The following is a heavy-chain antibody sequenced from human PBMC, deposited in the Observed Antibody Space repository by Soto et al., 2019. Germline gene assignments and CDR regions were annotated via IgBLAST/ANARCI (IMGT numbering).Heavy chain of an antibody. CDR3: AKASRGYDFWSGPYFDY. J-gene: IGHJ4*02. V-gene: IGHV3-23*01. CDR1: GFTFSSYA. D-gene: IGHD3-3*01. CDR2: ISGSGGST. Sequence: GGSLRLSCAASGFTFSSYAMSWARQAPGKGLEWVSAISGSGGSTYYADSVKGRFTISRDNSKNTLYLQMNSLRAEDTAVYYCAKASRGYDFWSGPYFDYWGQGTLVTVSS.